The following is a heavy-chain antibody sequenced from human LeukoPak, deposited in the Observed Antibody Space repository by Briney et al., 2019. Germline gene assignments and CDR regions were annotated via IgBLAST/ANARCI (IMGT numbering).Heavy chain of an antibody. V-gene: IGHV4-39*01. J-gene: IGHJ5*02. D-gene: IGHD3-22*01. Sequence: SETLSLTCTVSGGSISSSSYYWGWIRQPPGKGLEWIGSIYYSGSTYYNPSLKSRVTISVDTSKNQFSLKLSSVTAADTAVYYCARLHYDGSDNWFDPWGQGTLVTVSS. CDR2: IYYSGST. CDR3: ARLHYDGSDNWFDP. CDR1: GGSISSSSYY.